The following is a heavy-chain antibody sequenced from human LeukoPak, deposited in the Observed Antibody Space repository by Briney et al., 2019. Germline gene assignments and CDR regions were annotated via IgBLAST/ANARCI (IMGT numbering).Heavy chain of an antibody. V-gene: IGHV3-11*04. Sequence: GGSLRLSCAASGFTFSDYYMSWIRQAPGKGLEWVSYISSSGNTKYYADSVRGRFTISRDNAKNSLHLQMNSLRAEDTAVYYCPRGSEWDLLGSCDYWGQGTLVTVSS. CDR2: ISSSGNTK. J-gene: IGHJ4*02. CDR1: GFTFSDYY. CDR3: PRGSEWDLLGSCDY. D-gene: IGHD1-26*01.